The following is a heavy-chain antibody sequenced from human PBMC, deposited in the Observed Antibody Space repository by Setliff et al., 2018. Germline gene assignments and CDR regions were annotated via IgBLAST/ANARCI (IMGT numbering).Heavy chain of an antibody. CDR3: ARGALYYDSSGYYPDY. J-gene: IGHJ4*02. Sequence: ASVKVSCKASGYTFSSYDISWVRQAPGQGLEWMGRINPNSGGTNYAQKFQGRVTMTRDTSISTVYMELSRLRSDDTAVYYCARGALYYDSSGYYPDYWGQGTLVTVSS. CDR1: GYTFSSYD. V-gene: IGHV1-2*06. D-gene: IGHD3-22*01. CDR2: INPNSGGT.